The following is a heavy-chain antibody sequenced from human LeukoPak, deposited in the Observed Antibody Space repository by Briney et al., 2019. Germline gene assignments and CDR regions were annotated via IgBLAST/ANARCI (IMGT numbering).Heavy chain of an antibody. D-gene: IGHD1-1*01. V-gene: IGHV3-30*02. CDR3: ARAKLERPSLDY. CDR1: GFTFSSYG. Sequence: GGSLRLSCAASGFTFSSYGMHWVRQAPGKELEWVAFIRYDGSNKYYADSVKGRFTISRDNSKNTLYLQMNSLRAEDTAVYYCARAKLERPSLDYWGQGTLVTVSS. J-gene: IGHJ4*02. CDR2: IRYDGSNK.